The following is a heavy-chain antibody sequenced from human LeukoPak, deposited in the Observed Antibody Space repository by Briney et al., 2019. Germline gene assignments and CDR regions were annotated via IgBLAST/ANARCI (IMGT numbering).Heavy chain of an antibody. J-gene: IGHJ6*03. CDR2: ISYDGINK. CDR3: ARGEYCSGGSCYLGYYYYMDV. V-gene: IGHV3-30*03. CDR1: GFTFSSYG. D-gene: IGHD2-15*01. Sequence: PGGSLRLSCTASGFTFSSYGMHWVRQAPGKGLEWVAIISYDGINKYYADSVKGRFTISRDNAKNSLYLQMNSLRAEDTAVYYCARGEYCSGGSCYLGYYYYMDVWGKGTTVTVSS.